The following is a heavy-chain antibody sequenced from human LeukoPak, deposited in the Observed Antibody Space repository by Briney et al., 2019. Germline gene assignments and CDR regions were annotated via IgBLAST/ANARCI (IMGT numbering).Heavy chain of an antibody. CDR1: GFIVSSNY. D-gene: IGHD4-17*01. J-gene: IGHJ3*02. CDR3: AREGATVTDAFDI. V-gene: IGHV3-69-1*01. CDR2: ISSSTYI. Sequence: PGGSLRLSCAASGFIVSSNYMNWVRQVPGKGLEWVSSISSSTYIYYADSVKGRFTISRDNAKNSLYLQMNSLRAEDTAVYYCAREGATVTDAFDIWGQGTLVTVSS.